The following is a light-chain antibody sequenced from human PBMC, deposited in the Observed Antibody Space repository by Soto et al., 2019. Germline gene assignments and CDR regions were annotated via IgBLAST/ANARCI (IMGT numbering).Light chain of an antibody. J-gene: IGLJ7*01. CDR3: QVWDSSSDHAV. V-gene: IGLV3-21*02. Sequence: SYELTQPPSVSVAPGQTARITCGGNNIGRKSVHWYQQKPGQAPVLVVYADSDRPSGIPERFSGSNSGNTATLTLSRVEAGDEADYYCQVWDSSSDHAVFGGGTQLTVL. CDR1: NIGRKS. CDR2: ADS.